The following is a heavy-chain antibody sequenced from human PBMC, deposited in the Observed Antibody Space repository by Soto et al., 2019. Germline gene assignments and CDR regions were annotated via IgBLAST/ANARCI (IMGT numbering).Heavy chain of an antibody. CDR3: ARGRYYGMDV. Sequence: VQLVESGGGVVQPGGSLRLSCAASGFTFSTYWMHWVRQAPGKGPVWVSRISSDGSSTTYADSVKGRFTISRDNAKSALYRQMNSLRDEDTAVDYCARGRYYGMDVWGQGTTDTVSS. CDR2: ISSDGSST. V-gene: IGHV3-74*03. J-gene: IGHJ6*02. CDR1: GFTFSTYW.